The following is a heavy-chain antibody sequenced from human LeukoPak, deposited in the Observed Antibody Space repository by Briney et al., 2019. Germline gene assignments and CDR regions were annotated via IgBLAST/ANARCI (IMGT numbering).Heavy chain of an antibody. V-gene: IGHV3-23*01. CDR1: GFTFSSYA. CDR2: ISGSGGST. J-gene: IGHJ2*01. D-gene: IGHD4-17*01. CDR3: ARGRMKTVTNWHFDL. Sequence: GGSLRLSCAASGFTFSSYAMSWVRQAPGKGLEWVSAISGSGGSTYYADSVKGRFTISRDNSKNTLYLQMNSLRAEDTAVYYCARGRMKTVTNWHFDLWGRGTLVTVSS.